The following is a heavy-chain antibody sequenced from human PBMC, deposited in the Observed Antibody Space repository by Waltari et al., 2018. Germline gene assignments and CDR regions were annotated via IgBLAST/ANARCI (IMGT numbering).Heavy chain of an antibody. CDR1: GFSFANNW. V-gene: IGHV3-74*01. J-gene: IGHJ4*02. CDR2: VSSDGSST. CDR3: TRSALVVQYYFDY. D-gene: IGHD2-15*01. Sequence: EVQLVESGGGLVQPGGSLRLSCAASGFSFANNWMHWVRQAPGKGLVGFSRVSSDGSSTDYAASVKGRFTISRDNAQNTLYLQMNSLRAEDTAVYYCTRSALVVQYYFDYWGQGTLVTVSS.